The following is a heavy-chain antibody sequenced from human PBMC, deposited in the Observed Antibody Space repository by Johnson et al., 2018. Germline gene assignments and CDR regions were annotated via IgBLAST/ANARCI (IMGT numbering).Heavy chain of an antibody. CDR1: GFMFSDYH. CDR3: AGDITGTRGWDAFNI. Sequence: VQLVETGGGFVKPGGSLRLSCAASGFMFSDYHMSWIRQAPGKGLEWVSYISSSGSTIYYADSVKGRFTISRDNAKNSLYLQMNSLRAEDTAVYYCAGDITGTRGWDAFNIWGQGTMVTVSS. J-gene: IGHJ3*02. V-gene: IGHV3-11*01. D-gene: IGHD1-7*01. CDR2: ISSSGSTI.